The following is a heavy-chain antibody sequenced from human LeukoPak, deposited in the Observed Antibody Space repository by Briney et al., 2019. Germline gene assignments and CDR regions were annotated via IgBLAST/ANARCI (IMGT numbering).Heavy chain of an antibody. V-gene: IGHV4-59*01. CDR1: GGSISNYY. D-gene: IGHD3-3*01. CDR2: IYYTGST. Sequence: SETLSLTCTVSGGSISNYYWNWIRQPPGKGLEWIGYIYYTGSTNYTPSLKSRVTISVDTSKNQFSLRLSSATAADTAVYYCARGFREVIRRDYYYYGMDVWGQGTTVTVSS. CDR3: ARGFREVIRRDYYYYGMDV. J-gene: IGHJ6*02.